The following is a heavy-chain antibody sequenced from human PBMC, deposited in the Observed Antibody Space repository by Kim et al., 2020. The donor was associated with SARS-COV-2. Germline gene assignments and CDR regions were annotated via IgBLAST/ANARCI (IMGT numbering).Heavy chain of an antibody. V-gene: IGHV3-23*01. Sequence: VKGRFTITRDNSKNTLYLQMNGLRAEDTAVYYWAKDWRIVVVPAAIQWDYWGQGTLVTVSS. D-gene: IGHD2-2*02. CDR3: AKDWRIVVVPAAIQWDY. J-gene: IGHJ4*02.